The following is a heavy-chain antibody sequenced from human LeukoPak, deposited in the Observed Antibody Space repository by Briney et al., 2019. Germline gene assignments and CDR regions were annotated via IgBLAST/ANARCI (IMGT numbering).Heavy chain of an antibody. D-gene: IGHD2-21*01. V-gene: IGHV3-11*01. Sequence: GGSLRLSCAASGFTFSDYYMSCIRQAPGKGLEWVSYISSSGSTTYYADSLKGRFTTSTDNAKNSLYLQMNSLRAEDTAVYNCARDLARAATDYWGQRTLVTVSS. CDR3: ARDLARAATDY. J-gene: IGHJ4*02. CDR2: ISSSGSTT. CDR1: GFTFSDYY.